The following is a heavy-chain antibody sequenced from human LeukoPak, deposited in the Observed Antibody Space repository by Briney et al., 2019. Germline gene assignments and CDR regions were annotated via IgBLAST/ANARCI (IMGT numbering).Heavy chain of an antibody. CDR1: GDSVSSNSAA. D-gene: IGHD3-22*01. Sequence: SQTLSLTCAISGDSVSSNSAAWNWIRQSPSRGLEWLGRTYYRSKWYNDYAVSVKSRITINPDTSKNQFSLQLNSVTPEDTAVYYCARGMAPDYYDSSGYQVGLDYWGQGTLVTVSS. CDR2: TYYRSKWYN. CDR3: ARGMAPDYYDSSGYQVGLDY. V-gene: IGHV6-1*01. J-gene: IGHJ4*02.